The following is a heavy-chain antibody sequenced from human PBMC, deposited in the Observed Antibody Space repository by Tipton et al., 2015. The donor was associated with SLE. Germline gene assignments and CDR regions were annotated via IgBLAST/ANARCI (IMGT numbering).Heavy chain of an antibody. Sequence: TLSLTCAVSGGSISSGGYSWSWIRQPPGKGLEWIGYIYHSGSTYYNPSLKSRVTISVDRSKNQFSLKLSSVTAADTAVYYCARGRKGGVRAFDIWGQGTMVTVSS. CDR1: GGSISSGGYS. D-gene: IGHD3-16*01. CDR2: IYHSGST. V-gene: IGHV4-30-2*01. J-gene: IGHJ3*02. CDR3: ARGRKGGVRAFDI.